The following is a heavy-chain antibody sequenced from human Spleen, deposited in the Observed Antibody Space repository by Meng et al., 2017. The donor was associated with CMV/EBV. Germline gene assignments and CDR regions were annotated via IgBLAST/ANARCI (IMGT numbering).Heavy chain of an antibody. D-gene: IGHD3-22*01. J-gene: IGHJ4*02. V-gene: IGHV1-8*01. Sequence: ASVKVSCKASGYTFTSYDINWVRQDTGQGLEWMGWMNPNSGNTGYAQKFQGRVTMTRDTSISTAYMELRRLRSDDTSVYYCARGDWRDSSGFYFILDFWGQGTLVTVSS. CDR3: ARGDWRDSSGFYFILDF. CDR2: MNPNSGNT. CDR1: GYTFTSYD.